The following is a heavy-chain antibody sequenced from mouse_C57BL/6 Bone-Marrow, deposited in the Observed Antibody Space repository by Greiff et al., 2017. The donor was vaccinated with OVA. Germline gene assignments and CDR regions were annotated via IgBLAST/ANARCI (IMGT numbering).Heavy chain of an antibody. V-gene: IGHV1-80*01. CDR3: ASGGYGSPWFAY. CDR2: IYPGDGDT. Sequence: QVQLQQSGAELVKPGASVTISCKASGYAFSSYWMNWVKQRPGKGLEWIGQIYPGDGDTNYNGKFKGKATLTAAKSSSTAYMQLSSLTSEDSAVYFCASGGYGSPWFAYWGQGTLVTVSA. J-gene: IGHJ3*01. D-gene: IGHD1-1*01. CDR1: GYAFSSYW.